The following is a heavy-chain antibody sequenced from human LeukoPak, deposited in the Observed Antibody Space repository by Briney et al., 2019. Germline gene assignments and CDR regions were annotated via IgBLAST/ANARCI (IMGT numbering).Heavy chain of an antibody. CDR1: GGSISSRSYY. Sequence: SETLSLTCTVSGGSISSRSYYWGWIRQPPGKGLEWIGSIYYSGSTYYNPSLKSRVTISVDTSKNQFSLKLSSVTAADTAVYYCAREESDWSSLGYYYHYMDVWGKGTTVTISS. CDR2: IYYSGST. J-gene: IGHJ6*03. V-gene: IGHV4-39*07. D-gene: IGHD3-9*01. CDR3: AREESDWSSLGYYYHYMDV.